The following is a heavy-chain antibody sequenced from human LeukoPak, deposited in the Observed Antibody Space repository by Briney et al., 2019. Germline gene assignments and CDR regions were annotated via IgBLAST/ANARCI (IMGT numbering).Heavy chain of an antibody. Sequence: GGSLRLSCAASGFTFSSYAMSWVRQAPGKGLEWVSAISGSGGSTYYADSVKGRFTISRDTSKNTLYLQMNSLRAEDTAIYYCAKGYYDSSNYYPFDYWGQGTVVTVSS. D-gene: IGHD3-22*01. CDR2: ISGSGGST. CDR3: AKGYYDSSNYYPFDY. CDR1: GFTFSSYA. J-gene: IGHJ4*02. V-gene: IGHV3-23*01.